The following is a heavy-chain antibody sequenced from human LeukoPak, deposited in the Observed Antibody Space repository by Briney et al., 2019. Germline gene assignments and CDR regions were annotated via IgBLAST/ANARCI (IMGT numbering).Heavy chain of an antibody. V-gene: IGHV1-46*01. Sequence: ASVKVSCKASGYTFTSHYMHWVRQAPGQGLEWMGTINPNGGSTNYAQNFQGRVTMTRDTSTSTVYMELSSLRSEDTAVYFCARGGSTGIFDYWGQGTLVTVSS. CDR2: INPNGGST. D-gene: IGHD1-1*01. CDR3: ARGGSTGIFDY. CDR1: GYTFTSHY. J-gene: IGHJ4*02.